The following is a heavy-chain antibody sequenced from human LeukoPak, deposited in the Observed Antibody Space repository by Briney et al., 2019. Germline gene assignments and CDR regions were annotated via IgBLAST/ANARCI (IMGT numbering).Heavy chain of an antibody. Sequence: GGSLRPSCAASGFTFDDYAMHWVRQAPGKGLEWVSGISWNSGSIGYADSVKGRFTISRDSAKNSLYLQMNSLRAEDTALYYCVSGWDFDYWGQGTLVTVSS. J-gene: IGHJ4*02. D-gene: IGHD6-19*01. CDR1: GFTFDDYA. CDR3: VSGWDFDY. V-gene: IGHV3-9*01. CDR2: ISWNSGSI.